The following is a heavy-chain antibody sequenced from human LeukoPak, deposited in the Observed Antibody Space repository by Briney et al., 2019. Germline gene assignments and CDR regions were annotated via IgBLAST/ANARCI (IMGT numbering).Heavy chain of an antibody. J-gene: IGHJ4*02. Sequence: SSETLSLTCTVSGGSISSYYWSWIRQPPGKGLEWIGYIYYSGSTNYNPSLKSRVTISVDTPKNQFSLKLSSVTAADTAVYYCARSSSYYDFWSDSEGFDYWGQGTLVTVSS. CDR3: ARSSSYYDFWSDSEGFDY. CDR2: IYYSGST. D-gene: IGHD3-3*01. CDR1: GGSISSYY. V-gene: IGHV4-59*12.